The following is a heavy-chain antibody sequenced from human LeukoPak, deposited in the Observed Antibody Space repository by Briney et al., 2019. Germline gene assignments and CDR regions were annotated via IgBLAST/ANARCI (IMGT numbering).Heavy chain of an antibody. CDR1: GFTFRTFG. CDR3: ARYYSHTSDWSEGGLDQ. D-gene: IGHD6-19*01. CDR2: IWFDGSKE. V-gene: IGHV3-33*03. J-gene: IGHJ4*02. Sequence: AGGSLRLSCAASGFTFRTFGMHWVRQAPGKGPEWVAVIWFDGSKEYYKDFAKGRFTISRDSSKNTVYLQMNSLRAEDTAVYYCARYYSHTSDWSEGGLDQWGQGTLVTVSS.